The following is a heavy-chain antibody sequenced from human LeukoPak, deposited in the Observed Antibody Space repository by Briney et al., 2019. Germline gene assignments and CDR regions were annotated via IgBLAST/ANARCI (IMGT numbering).Heavy chain of an antibody. CDR1: GGSISSGGYY. V-gene: IGHV4-31*03. CDR2: IYYSGST. Sequence: PSETLSLTCTVSGGSISSGGYYWSWIRQHPGKGLEWIGYIYYSGSTYYNPSLKSRVTISVDTSKNQFSLKLSSVTAADTAVYYCARDPSIAAAGLYNYYGMDVWGQGTTVTVSS. D-gene: IGHD6-13*01. J-gene: IGHJ6*02. CDR3: ARDPSIAAAGLYNYYGMDV.